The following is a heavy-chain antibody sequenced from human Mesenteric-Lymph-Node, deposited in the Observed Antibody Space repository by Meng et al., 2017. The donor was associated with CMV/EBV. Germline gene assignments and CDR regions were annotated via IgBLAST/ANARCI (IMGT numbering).Heavy chain of an antibody. D-gene: IGHD6-19*01. CDR3: ARAPIAVAGPLNWFDP. Sequence: GGSLRLSCAASGFTFSSYGMHWVRQAPGKGLEWVAFIRYDGSNKYYADSVKGRFTISRDNSKNTLYLQMNSLRAEDTAVYYCARAPIAVAGPLNWFDPWGQGTLVTVSS. CDR2: IRYDGSNK. J-gene: IGHJ5*02. CDR1: GFTFSSYG. V-gene: IGHV3-30*02.